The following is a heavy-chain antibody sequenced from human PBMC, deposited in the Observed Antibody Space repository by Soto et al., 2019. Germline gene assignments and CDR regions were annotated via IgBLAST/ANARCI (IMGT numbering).Heavy chain of an antibody. V-gene: IGHV1-18*04. CDR1: GYTFTSYG. Sequence: QVPLVQSGAEVKKPGASVKVSCKASGYTFTSYGISWVRQAPGQGLEWMGWISAYNGNTNYAQKLQGRVTMTTDTSTSTAYMELRSLRSDDTAVYYCARAGGFIAVAPYYYYYGMDVWGQGTTVTVSS. J-gene: IGHJ6*02. CDR2: ISAYNGNT. D-gene: IGHD6-19*01. CDR3: ARAGGFIAVAPYYYYYGMDV.